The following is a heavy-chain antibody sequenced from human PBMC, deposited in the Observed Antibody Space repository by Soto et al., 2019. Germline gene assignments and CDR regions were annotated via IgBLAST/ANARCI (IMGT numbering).Heavy chain of an antibody. V-gene: IGHV3-33*01. CDR2: IWYDGSNK. Sequence: TGGSLRLSCAASGFTFSSYGMHWVRQAPGKGLEWVAVIWYDGSNKYYADSVKGRFTISRDNSKNTLYLQMNSLRAEDTAVYYCARDSGYSYGYYYYGMDVWGQGTTVTVSS. CDR3: ARDSGYSYGYYYYGMDV. J-gene: IGHJ6*02. CDR1: GFTFSSYG. D-gene: IGHD5-18*01.